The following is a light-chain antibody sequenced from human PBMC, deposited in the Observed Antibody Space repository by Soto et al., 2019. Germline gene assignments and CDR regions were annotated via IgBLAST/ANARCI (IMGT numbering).Light chain of an antibody. V-gene: IGKV1-5*01. Sequence: DIQMTQSPSTLSASVGGSVTITCRASQSITIWLAWYQQKPGKAPKLLIYDASSLEGGVPSRFSGSGSGTEFTLTISSLQPDDFATYYCQHYKMYSPWTFGQGTKVDIK. CDR2: DAS. CDR3: QHYKMYSPWT. CDR1: QSITIW. J-gene: IGKJ1*01.